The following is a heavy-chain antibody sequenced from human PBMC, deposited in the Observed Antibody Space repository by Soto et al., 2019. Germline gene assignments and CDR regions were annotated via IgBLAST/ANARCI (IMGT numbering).Heavy chain of an antibody. J-gene: IGHJ6*02. V-gene: IGHV3-48*02. D-gene: IGHD5-18*01. CDR2: ISSSSSTI. Sequence: GGSPRLSCAASGFTFSSYSMNWVRQAPGKGLEWVSYISSSSSTIYYADSVKGRFTISRDNAKNSLYLQMNSLRDEDTAVYYCARDDSGYSYPPSRSRGMDVWGQGTTVTVSS. CDR1: GFTFSSYS. CDR3: ARDDSGYSYPPSRSRGMDV.